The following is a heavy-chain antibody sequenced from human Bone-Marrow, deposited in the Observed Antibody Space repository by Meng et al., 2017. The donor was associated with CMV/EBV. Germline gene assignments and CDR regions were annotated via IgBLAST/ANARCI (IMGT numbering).Heavy chain of an antibody. V-gene: IGHV1-8*02. D-gene: IGHD3-3*01. J-gene: IGHJ4*02. CDR3: ARSSDFWSGYYPY. CDR2: MNPNSGNT. CDR1: GGTFSSYA. Sequence: ASVKVSCKASGGTFSSYAISWVRQAPGQGLEWMGWMNPNSGNTGYAQKFQGRVTMTRNTSISTAYMELSSLRSEDTAVYYCARSSDFWSGYYPYWGQGTLVTVSS.